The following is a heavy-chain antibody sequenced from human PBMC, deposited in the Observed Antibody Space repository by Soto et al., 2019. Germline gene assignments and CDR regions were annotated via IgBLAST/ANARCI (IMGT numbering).Heavy chain of an antibody. CDR2: IYYSGST. Sequence: SGTLSLTCTVSGGSISSGGYYWIWIRQHPGKGLEWIGYIYYSGSTYYNPSLKSRVTISVDTSKNQFSLKLSSVTAADTAVYYCARDYPAYCGGDCLAYWGQGTLVTVSS. CDR3: ARDYPAYCGGDCLAY. CDR1: GGSISSGGYY. J-gene: IGHJ4*02. V-gene: IGHV4-31*03. D-gene: IGHD2-21*01.